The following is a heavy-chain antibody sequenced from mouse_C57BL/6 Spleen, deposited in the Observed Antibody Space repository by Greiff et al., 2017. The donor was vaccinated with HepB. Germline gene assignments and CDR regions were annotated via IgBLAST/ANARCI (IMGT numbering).Heavy chain of an antibody. D-gene: IGHD2-1*01. J-gene: IGHJ2*01. CDR3: ARDGNRYFDY. CDR1: GYTFTSYG. V-gene: IGHV1-81*01. CDR2: IYPRSGNT. Sequence: QVQLKQSGAELARPGASVKLSCKASGYTFTSYGISWVKQRTGQGLEWVGEIYPRSGNTYYNEKFKGKATLTADKSSSTAYMELRSLTSEDSAVYFCARDGNRYFDYWGQGTTLTVSS.